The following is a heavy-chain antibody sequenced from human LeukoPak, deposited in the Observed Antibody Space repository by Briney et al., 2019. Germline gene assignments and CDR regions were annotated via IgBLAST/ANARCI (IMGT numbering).Heavy chain of an antibody. D-gene: IGHD1-26*01. CDR1: GFTFSSNY. CDR3: AREVGATRGLDP. CDR2: IYSGGST. J-gene: IGHJ5*02. V-gene: IGHV3-53*01. Sequence: GGSLRLSCAASGFTFSSNYMSWVRQAPGKGVEGVSIIYSGGSTYYADSVKGRFTISRDTSKNTLYLQMNSLRAEDTAVYYCAREVGATRGLDPWGQGTLVTVSS.